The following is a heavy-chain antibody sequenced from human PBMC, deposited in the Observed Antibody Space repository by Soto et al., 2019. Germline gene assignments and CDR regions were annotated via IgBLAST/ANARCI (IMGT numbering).Heavy chain of an antibody. V-gene: IGHV3-23*01. J-gene: IGHJ3*02. CDR1: GLTFSSYA. CDR2: IDGTGTST. D-gene: IGHD5-12*01. CDR3: AKRLFAIAVVGGYDI. Sequence: GSLRLSCVGSGLTFSSYAMGWVRQAPGKGLEWVSGIDGTGTSTYYAESVKGRFTISRDNSKNTLYLQMNSLRVEDTAVYYCAKRLFAIAVVGGYDIWGQGTMVT.